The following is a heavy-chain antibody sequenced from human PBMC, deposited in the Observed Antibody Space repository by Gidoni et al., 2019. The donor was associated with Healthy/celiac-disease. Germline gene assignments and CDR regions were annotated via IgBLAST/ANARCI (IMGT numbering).Heavy chain of an antibody. D-gene: IGHD3-9*01. CDR2: IYYSGST. J-gene: IGHJ5*02. CDR3: ARVYYDILTGYMGGGTNWFDP. V-gene: IGHV4-30-4*01. Sequence: QVQLQESGTGLVKPSQTLSLTSPVSGGSISSGDYYGRWIRQPPGKGLEWIGYIYYSGSTYYNPSLKSRVTMSVDTSKNQFSLKLSSVTAADTAVYYCARVYYDILTGYMGGGTNWFDPWGQGTLVTVSS. CDR1: GGSISSGDYY.